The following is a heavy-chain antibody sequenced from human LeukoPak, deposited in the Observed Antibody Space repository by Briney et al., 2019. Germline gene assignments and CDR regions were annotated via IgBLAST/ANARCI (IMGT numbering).Heavy chain of an antibody. CDR2: IHYSGST. D-gene: IGHD6-19*01. Sequence: SETLSLTCTVSGGSTSSDYWSWIRQPPGKGLEWIGYIHYSGSTKYNPSLKSRVTISVDTSKNQFSLKLSSVTAADTAVYYCARWYSSGWAFDYWGQGTLVTVSS. J-gene: IGHJ4*02. CDR1: GGSTSSDY. CDR3: ARWYSSGWAFDY. V-gene: IGHV4-59*08.